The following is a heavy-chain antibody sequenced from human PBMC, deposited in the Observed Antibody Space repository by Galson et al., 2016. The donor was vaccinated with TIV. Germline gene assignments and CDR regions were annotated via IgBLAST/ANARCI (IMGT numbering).Heavy chain of an antibody. D-gene: IGHD2-21*01. CDR2: IYSDGTT. CDR1: GFTVSDNY. V-gene: IGHV3-66*02. CDR3: ARDRRFCGDECCLRYYYGMDV. J-gene: IGHJ6*02. Sequence: SLRLSCAASGFTVSDNYVIWVRQAPGKGLDWVSVIYSDGTTHYAKSVKGRFTISRDNSKNTLYLQMHSLRGEDTAVYYCARDRRFCGDECCLRYYYGMDVWGQGTTVIVSS.